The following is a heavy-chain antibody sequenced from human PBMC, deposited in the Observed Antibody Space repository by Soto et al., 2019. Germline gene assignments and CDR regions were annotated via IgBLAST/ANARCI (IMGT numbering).Heavy chain of an antibody. D-gene: IGHD3-16*02. CDR3: ARALLNHDAVGYTGYFEY. CDR2: INPSGGST. Sequence: ASVKVSCKAVGYIFTSYYIHWVRQAPGQGLEWMGLINPSGGSTNYAQKFQGRVTVTRDTSTSTVYMELSGLGSDVTAVYFCARALLNHDAVGYTGYFEYWGQGTLVNVSS. CDR1: GYIFTSYY. J-gene: IGHJ1*01. V-gene: IGHV1-46*01.